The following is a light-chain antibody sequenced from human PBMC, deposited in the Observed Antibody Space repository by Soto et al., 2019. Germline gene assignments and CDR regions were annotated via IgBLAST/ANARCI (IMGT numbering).Light chain of an antibody. V-gene: IGLV2-23*01. CDR3: CSYAGSSTLNYV. CDR1: SSDVGSYNL. Sequence: QSALTQPASVSGSPGQSITISCTGTSSDVGSYNLVSWYQQHPGKAPKLMIYEGSKRPSGVSNRFSGSKAGNTDSLTISGLQAEDEADYYCCSYAGSSTLNYVFGTGTKLTVL. J-gene: IGLJ1*01. CDR2: EGS.